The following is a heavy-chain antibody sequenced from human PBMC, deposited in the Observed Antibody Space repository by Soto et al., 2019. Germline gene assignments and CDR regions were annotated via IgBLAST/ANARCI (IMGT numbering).Heavy chain of an antibody. V-gene: IGHV1-46*01. J-gene: IGHJ4*02. D-gene: IGHD4-17*01. CDR3: ARITLTYYYLGF. CDR1: VSTVTGYY. CDR2: INPSGGST. Sequence: VATVTVSYRASVSTVTGYYMHWVRQAPGQGLEWMGIINPSGGSTSYAQKFQDRITMTRDTSTSTVYMELSSLRSEDTAVYYCARITLTYYYLGFWRQVAPVTV.